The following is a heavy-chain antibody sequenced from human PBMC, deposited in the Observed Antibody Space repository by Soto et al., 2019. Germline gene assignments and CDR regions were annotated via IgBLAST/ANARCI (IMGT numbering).Heavy chain of an antibody. V-gene: IGHV1-18*01. CDR1: GYTFNSYG. J-gene: IGHJ6*02. D-gene: IGHD3-22*01. Sequence: QVQLGQSGTEVKKPGASVKVSCKASGYTFNSYGISWVRQAPGQGLEWMGWISPYDDNTNYAQNLQGRVTMTTDTSTRTAYMELRSLRSDDTAVYYCARGGYYDSSGSRNYHYYGMDAWGQGTTVTVS. CDR2: ISPYDDNT. CDR3: ARGGYYDSSGSRNYHYYGMDA.